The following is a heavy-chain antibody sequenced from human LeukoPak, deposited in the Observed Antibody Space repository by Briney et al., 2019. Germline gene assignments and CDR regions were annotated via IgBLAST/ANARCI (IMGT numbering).Heavy chain of an antibody. Sequence: GGALRLSCVASGFTVSNNYMRWVRQVPGKGLEWVSVIYSGGSTYYADSVKGRFTISRDSSKNTLYLQMDSLRVEDTAVYFCARERDCEFDSWGQGALVTVSS. CDR2: IYSGGST. CDR1: GFTVSNNY. D-gene: IGHD2-21*02. CDR3: ARERDCEFDS. J-gene: IGHJ4*02. V-gene: IGHV3-66*01.